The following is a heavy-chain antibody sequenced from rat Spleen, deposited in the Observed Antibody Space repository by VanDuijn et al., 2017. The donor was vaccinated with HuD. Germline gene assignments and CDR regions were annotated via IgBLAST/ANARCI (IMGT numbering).Heavy chain of an antibody. CDR1: GFTFSDYY. CDR2: ISYEGSST. J-gene: IGHJ2*01. Sequence: EVQLVESGGGLVQPGRSLKLSCAASGFTFSDYYMAWVRQAPKKGLEWVASISYEGSSTYYGDSVKGRFTISRDNAKSTLYLQMNSLRSEETATYYCARQTGDFDYWGQGVMVTVSS. CDR3: ARQTGDFDY. D-gene: IGHD5-1*01. V-gene: IGHV5-22*01.